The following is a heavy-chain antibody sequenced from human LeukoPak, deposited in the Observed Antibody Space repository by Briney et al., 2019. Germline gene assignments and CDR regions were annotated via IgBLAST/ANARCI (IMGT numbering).Heavy chain of an antibody. D-gene: IGHD3-16*02. Sequence: ASVKVSCKASGGTFSSYAISWVRQAPGQGLEWMGGIIPIFGTANYAQKFQGRVTITADESTSTAYMELSSLRSEDTAVYYCARGRTRWRTWFDPWGQGTLVTVSS. CDR3: ARGRTRWRTWFDP. J-gene: IGHJ5*02. CDR1: GGTFSSYA. CDR2: IIPIFGTA. V-gene: IGHV1-69*13.